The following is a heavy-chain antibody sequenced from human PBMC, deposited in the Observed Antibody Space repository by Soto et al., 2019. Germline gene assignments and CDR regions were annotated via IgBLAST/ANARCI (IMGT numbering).Heavy chain of an antibody. D-gene: IGHD5-12*01. J-gene: IGHJ5*02. CDR2: INHGGST. Sequence: QVQLQQWGPGLLKPSGTPFLTCAVYGEFFIGLFLNWIRQSPGKGLEWIGEINHGGSTNYNPSLKSRVTISIDTSKNQFSLKLTSVTAADTSVYYCARTDIVTTNWFDPWGQGTLVTVSS. CDR3: ARTDIVTTNWFDP. V-gene: IGHV4-34*01. CDR1: GEFFIGLF.